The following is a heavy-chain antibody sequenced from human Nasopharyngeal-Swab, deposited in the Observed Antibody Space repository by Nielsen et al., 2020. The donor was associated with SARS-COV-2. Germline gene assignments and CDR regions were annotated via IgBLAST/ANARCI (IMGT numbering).Heavy chain of an antibody. V-gene: IGHV1-46*01. CDR2: INPSGGST. J-gene: IGHJ6*02. D-gene: IGHD4-17*01. Sequence: ASVKVSCKASGYTFTTYYMHWVRQAPGQGLEWMGIINPSGGSTSYAQKFQGRVTMTRDTSTSTVYMELSSLRSEDTAVYYCARDLTNTVTTFDDYYGMDVWGQGTTVTVSS. CDR1: GYTFTTYY. CDR3: ARDLTNTVTTFDDYYGMDV.